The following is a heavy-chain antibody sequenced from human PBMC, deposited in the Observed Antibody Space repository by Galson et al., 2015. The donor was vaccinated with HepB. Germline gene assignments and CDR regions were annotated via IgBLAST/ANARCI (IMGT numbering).Heavy chain of an antibody. J-gene: IGHJ4*02. CDR2: FDPEDGET. V-gene: IGHV1-24*01. CDR3: ATDITGATIVFDY. Sequence: SVKVSCKVSGYTLTELSMHWVRQAPGKGLEWMGGFDPEDGETIYAQKFQGRVTMTEDTSTDTAYMELSSLRSEDTAVYYCATDITGATIVFDYWGQGTLVTVSS. CDR1: GYTLTELS. D-gene: IGHD1-26*01.